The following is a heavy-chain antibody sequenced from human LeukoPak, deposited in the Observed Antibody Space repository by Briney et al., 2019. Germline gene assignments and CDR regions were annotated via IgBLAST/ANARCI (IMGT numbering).Heavy chain of an antibody. Sequence: GASVKVSCKASGYTFTCYYMHWVRQAPGQGLEWMGRINPNSGGTNYAQKFQGRVTMTRDTSISTAYMELSRLRSDDTAVYYCARERVLGITDYWGQGTLVTVSS. J-gene: IGHJ4*02. CDR2: INPNSGGT. V-gene: IGHV1-2*06. CDR1: GYTFTCYY. D-gene: IGHD7-27*01. CDR3: ARERVLGITDY.